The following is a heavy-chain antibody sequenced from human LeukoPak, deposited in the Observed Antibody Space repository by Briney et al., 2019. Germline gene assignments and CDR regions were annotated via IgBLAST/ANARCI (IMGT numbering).Heavy chain of an antibody. CDR2: IYSGGST. CDR3: ARTAAAAGYYYYYGMDV. Sequence: PGGSLRLSCAASGFTVSSNYMSWVRQAPGKGLEWVSVIYSGGSTYYADSVKGRFTISRDNSKNTLYLQMNSLRAKDTAVYYCARTAAAAGYYYYYGMDVWGKGTTATVSS. V-gene: IGHV3-53*01. CDR1: GFTVSSNY. D-gene: IGHD6-13*01. J-gene: IGHJ6*04.